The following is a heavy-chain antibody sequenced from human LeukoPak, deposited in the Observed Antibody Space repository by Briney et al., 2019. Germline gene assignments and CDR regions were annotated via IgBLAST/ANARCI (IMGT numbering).Heavy chain of an antibody. Sequence: ASVKVSCKASGYTFTSYGITWVRRAPGQGLEWMGWISAYNGNTNYAQKLQGRVTMTTDTSTSTAYMELRSLRSDDTAVYYCARDSNIVAVPAATYYYYYGMDVWGQGTTVTVSS. V-gene: IGHV1-18*01. CDR3: ARDSNIVAVPAATYYYYYGMDV. J-gene: IGHJ6*02. CDR2: ISAYNGNT. CDR1: GYTFTSYG. D-gene: IGHD2-2*01.